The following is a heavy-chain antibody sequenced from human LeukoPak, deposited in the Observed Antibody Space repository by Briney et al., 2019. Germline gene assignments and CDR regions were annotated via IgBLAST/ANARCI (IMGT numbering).Heavy chain of an antibody. V-gene: IGHV4-39*07. CDR3: ARVGNYYDSSGYHAIWFDP. D-gene: IGHD3-22*01. CDR1: GFTFSSYW. CDR2: IYYSGST. J-gene: IGHJ5*02. Sequence: PGGSLRLSCVASGFTFSSYWMSWVRQTPGKGLEWIGSIYYSGSTYYNPSLKSRVTISVDTSKNQFSLKLSSVTAADTAVYYCARVGNYYDSSGYHAIWFDPWGQGTLVTVSS.